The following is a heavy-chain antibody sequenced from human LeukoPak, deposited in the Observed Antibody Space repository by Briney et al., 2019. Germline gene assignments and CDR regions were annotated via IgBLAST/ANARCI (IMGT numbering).Heavy chain of an antibody. CDR3: ARDWDGYNFIGYYYYGMDV. Sequence: GRSLRLSCAASGFTFSSYGMHWVRQAPGKGLEWVAVIWYDGSNKYYADSVKGRFTISRDNSKNTLYLRMNSLRVEDTAVYYCARDWDGYNFIGYYYYGMDVWGQGTTVTVSS. CDR2: IWYDGSNK. D-gene: IGHD5-24*01. V-gene: IGHV3-33*01. CDR1: GFTFSSYG. J-gene: IGHJ6*02.